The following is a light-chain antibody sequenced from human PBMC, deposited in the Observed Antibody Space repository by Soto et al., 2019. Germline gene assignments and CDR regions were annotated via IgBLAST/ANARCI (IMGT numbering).Light chain of an antibody. Sequence: QSALTQPASVSGSPGQSITISCTGTSSDVGSYNYVSWFQHHPGKAPKLIIYEVNKRPSGISDRFSGSKSGNTASLTISGLQAEDEADYYCCSYAGTTISYVFGTETKSPS. CDR3: CSYAGTTISYV. CDR1: SSDVGSYNY. CDR2: EVN. V-gene: IGLV2-23*02. J-gene: IGLJ1*01.